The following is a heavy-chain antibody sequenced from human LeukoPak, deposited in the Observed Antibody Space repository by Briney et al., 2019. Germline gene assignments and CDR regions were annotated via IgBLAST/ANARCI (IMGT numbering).Heavy chain of an antibody. V-gene: IGHV3-74*01. D-gene: IGHD7-27*01. CDR3: AQEGTGDYYFDY. Sequence: PGGCLRLSRAPSRFTFSIYLMHWVRHAPRKGLVWVSRNNSDGRSTSYADSVKGRFTISRDKAKNTLYLQMNSLRAEDTAVYYWAQEGTGDYYFDYWGQGTLVTVSS. CDR1: RFTFSIYL. CDR2: NNSDGRST. J-gene: IGHJ4*02.